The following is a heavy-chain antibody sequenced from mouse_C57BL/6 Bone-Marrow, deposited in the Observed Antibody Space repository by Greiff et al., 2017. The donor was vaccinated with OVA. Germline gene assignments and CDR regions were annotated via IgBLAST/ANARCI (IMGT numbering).Heavy chain of an antibody. J-gene: IGHJ1*03. CDR1: GYTFTSYW. Sequence: VQLQQPGAELVKPGASVKMSCKASGYTFTSYWITWVKQRPGQGLEWIGDIYPGSGSTNYNEKFKSKATLTVDTSSSTAYMQLSSLTSEDSAVYYCERDHYDYAYWYFDVGGTGTTVTVSA. CDR3: ERDHYDYAYWYFDV. CDR2: IYPGSGST. V-gene: IGHV1-55*01. D-gene: IGHD2-4*01.